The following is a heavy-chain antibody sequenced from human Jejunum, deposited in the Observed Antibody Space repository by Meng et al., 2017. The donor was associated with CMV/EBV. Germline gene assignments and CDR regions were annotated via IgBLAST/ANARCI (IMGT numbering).Heavy chain of an antibody. CDR2: IHPNAGSI. Sequence: CKASGYTFTAYWTHWVGQAPGQGLEWMGRIHPNAGSIDYAQKFQGRVTMTRDTSISTVYMDLSSLTSDDTAVYYCTRDYSGNWAIDYWGQGTLVTVSS. J-gene: IGHJ4*02. CDR3: TRDYSGNWAIDY. V-gene: IGHV1-2*06. CDR1: GYTFTAYW. D-gene: IGHD4-23*01.